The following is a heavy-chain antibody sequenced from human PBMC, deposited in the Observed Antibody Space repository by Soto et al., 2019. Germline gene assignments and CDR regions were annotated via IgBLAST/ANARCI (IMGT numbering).Heavy chain of an antibody. D-gene: IGHD4-17*01. Sequence: GGSLRLSCAASGFTFSTYIMNWVRQAPGKGLEWVSSSTSSGNYTYYADSVKGRFTISRDNAKNSLFLQMNSLRAEDSAVYYCARGASTVTTSPGYWGQGTRVTVSS. CDR2: STSSGNYT. CDR1: GFTFSTYI. CDR3: ARGASTVTTSPGY. J-gene: IGHJ4*02. V-gene: IGHV3-21*01.